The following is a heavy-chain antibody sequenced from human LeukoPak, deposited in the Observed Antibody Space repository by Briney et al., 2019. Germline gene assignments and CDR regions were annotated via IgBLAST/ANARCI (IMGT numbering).Heavy chain of an antibody. V-gene: IGHV3-23*01. J-gene: IGHJ1*01. Sequence: GGSLRLSCAASGFTFSSHGMNWVRQAPGKGLEWVSGISPSGDITYYTDSVRGRFTISRDNFKSTLSLQVNSLRAEDTAMYYCAKDDDWGRYKHWGQGTLVTVSS. D-gene: IGHD3-16*01. CDR1: GFTFSSHG. CDR3: AKDDDWGRYKH. CDR2: ISPSGDIT.